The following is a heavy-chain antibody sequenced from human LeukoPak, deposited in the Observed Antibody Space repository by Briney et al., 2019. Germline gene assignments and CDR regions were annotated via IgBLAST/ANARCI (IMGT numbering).Heavy chain of an antibody. J-gene: IGHJ6*03. Sequence: PGGSLRLSCAASGFTFSDYNMRWIRQAPGKGLEWVSSISGSGSTKCYADSVKGRFTISRDNAKNSLFLQMNSLRAEDTAVYYCARVLRYCSGGNCYSGGLGYMDVWGKGTTVTISS. CDR3: ARVLRYCSGGNCYSGGLGYMDV. V-gene: IGHV3-11*01. CDR2: ISGSGSTK. D-gene: IGHD2-15*01. CDR1: GFTFSDYN.